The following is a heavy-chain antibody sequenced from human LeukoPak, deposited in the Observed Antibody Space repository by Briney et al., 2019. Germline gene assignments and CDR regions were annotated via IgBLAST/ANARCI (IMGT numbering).Heavy chain of an antibody. V-gene: IGHV3-23*01. D-gene: IGHD4-17*01. Sequence: GGSLRLSCAASGFAFSSYAMSWVRQAPGKGLEWVSAISGSGGSTYYADSVKGRFTISRDNSKNTLYLQMNSLRADDTAVYYCAKPEKTTVTTRACFDYWGQGTLVTVSS. CDR3: AKPEKTTVTTRACFDY. CDR2: ISGSGGST. J-gene: IGHJ4*02. CDR1: GFAFSSYA.